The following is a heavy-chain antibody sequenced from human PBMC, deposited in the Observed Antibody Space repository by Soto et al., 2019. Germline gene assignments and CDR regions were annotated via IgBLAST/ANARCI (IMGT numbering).Heavy chain of an antibody. CDR3: AKVVKVILRYFDWLVDGLDY. CDR2: ISGSGGST. V-gene: IGHV3-23*01. CDR1: GFTFSSYA. D-gene: IGHD3-9*01. Sequence: PGGSLRLSCAASGFTFSSYAMSWVRQAPGKGLEWVSAISGSGGSTYYADSVKGRFTISRDNSKNTLYLQMNSLRAEDTAVYYCAKVVKVILRYFDWLVDGLDYSGQGTLVTVSS. J-gene: IGHJ4*02.